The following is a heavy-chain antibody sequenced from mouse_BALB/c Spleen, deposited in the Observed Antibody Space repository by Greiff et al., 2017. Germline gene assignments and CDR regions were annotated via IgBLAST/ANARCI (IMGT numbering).Heavy chain of an antibody. CDR3: ARGGNDGYFWFAY. D-gene: IGHD2-3*01. V-gene: IGHV1S81*02. J-gene: IGHJ3*01. Sequence: QVQLQQSGAELVKPGASVKLSCKASGYTFTSYWMHWVKQRPGQGLEWIGEINPSNGRTNYNEKFKSKATLTVDKSSSTAYMQLSSLTSEDSAVYYCARGGNDGYFWFAYWGQGTLVTVSA. CDR1: GYTFTSYW. CDR2: INPSNGRT.